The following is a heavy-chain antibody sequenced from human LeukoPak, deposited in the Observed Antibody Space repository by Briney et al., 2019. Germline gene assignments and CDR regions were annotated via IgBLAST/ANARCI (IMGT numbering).Heavy chain of an antibody. Sequence: PGGSLRPSCAASGFAFSTYWMNWVRQAPGKGLEWVANIKEDGSEKYYVDSVKGRFTISRDNAKNSLYLQMNSLRAEDTAVYYCATSTYYYDSWGQGTLVTVSS. CDR3: ATSTYYYDS. CDR1: GFAFSTYW. CDR2: IKEDGSEK. J-gene: IGHJ4*02. V-gene: IGHV3-7*05.